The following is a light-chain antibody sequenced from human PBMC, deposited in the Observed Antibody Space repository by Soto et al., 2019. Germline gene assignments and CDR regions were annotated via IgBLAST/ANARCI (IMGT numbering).Light chain of an antibody. V-gene: IGLV2-14*01. CDR3: SSYTTSNTLV. CDR2: EVS. J-gene: IGLJ1*01. CDR1: SSDVGDYKY. Sequence: QSALTQPASVSGSPGQSITISCTGTSSDVGDYKYVSWYQKHPGKAPKALIYEVSNRPSGVSNRFSGSKSGNTASLTISGLQAEDEADYYCSSYTTSNTLVFGPGTKLPS.